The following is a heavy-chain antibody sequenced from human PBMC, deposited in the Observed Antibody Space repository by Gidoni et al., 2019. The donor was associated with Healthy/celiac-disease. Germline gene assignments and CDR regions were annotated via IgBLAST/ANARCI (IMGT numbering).Heavy chain of an antibody. V-gene: IGHV4-34*01. CDR1: GGSFSGYY. CDR2: INHSGST. CDR3: ARSRDGYERD. Sequence: QVQLQQWGAGRLKPSETLSRTCAVYGGSFSGYYWSWIRQPPGKGLDWIGEINHSGSTNYTPSLKSRVTISVDTSKNQFSLKLSSVTAADTAVYYCARSRDGYERDWGQGTLVTVSS. J-gene: IGHJ4*02. D-gene: IGHD5-12*01.